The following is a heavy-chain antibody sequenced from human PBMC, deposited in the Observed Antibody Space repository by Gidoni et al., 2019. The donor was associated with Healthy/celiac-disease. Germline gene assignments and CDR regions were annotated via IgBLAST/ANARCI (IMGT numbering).Heavy chain of an antibody. V-gene: IGHV4-34*01. J-gene: IGHJ4*02. CDR2: INHSGST. Sequence: QVQLQQWGAGLLKPSETLSLTCAVYGGSFSGYYWSWIRPPPGKGLEWIGEINHSGSTNYNPSLKSRVTISVDTSKNQFSLKLSSVTAADTAVYYCARGSLPSGIAAVLGPAKLDKGYYFDYWGQGTLVTVSS. CDR3: ARGSLPSGIAAVLGPAKLDKGYYFDY. CDR1: GGSFSGYY. D-gene: IGHD6-13*01.